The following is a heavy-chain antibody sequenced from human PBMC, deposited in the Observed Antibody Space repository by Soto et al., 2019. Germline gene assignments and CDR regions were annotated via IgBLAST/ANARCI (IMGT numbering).Heavy chain of an antibody. J-gene: IGHJ4*02. D-gene: IGHD6-6*01. Sequence: QVQLVQSGAEVKKPGSSVKVSCKASGGTFSSYSISWVRQAPGQGLEWMGGIIPIFGTANYAQKFQGRVTITADEATSTAYMELSSLRSEDTAVYYCAIEYSSSPPYYPIGYWGQGTLVTVSS. CDR2: IIPIFGTA. CDR1: GGTFSSYS. V-gene: IGHV1-69*01. CDR3: AIEYSSSPPYYPIGY.